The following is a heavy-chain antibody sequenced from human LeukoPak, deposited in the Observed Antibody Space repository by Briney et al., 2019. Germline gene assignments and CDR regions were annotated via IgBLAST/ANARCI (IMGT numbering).Heavy chain of an antibody. J-gene: IGHJ4*02. D-gene: IGHD1-14*01. CDR2: LYSDGNT. CDR1: GFTVITND. Sequence: GGSLRLSCAPSGFTVITNDMTWVRQAPGKGLEWVSVLYSDGNTKYADSVQGRFTISRDNSKNTLYLEMNSLSPDDTAVYYCARGVEPLAANTLAYWGQGTLVTVSS. V-gene: IGHV3-53*01. CDR3: ARGVEPLAANTLAY.